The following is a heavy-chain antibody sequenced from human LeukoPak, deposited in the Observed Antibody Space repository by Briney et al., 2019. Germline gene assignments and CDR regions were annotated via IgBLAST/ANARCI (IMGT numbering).Heavy chain of an antibody. V-gene: IGHV4-31*03. CDR2: IYYSGST. CDR3: ARVAVAGTRYYFDY. J-gene: IGHJ4*02. Sequence: SQTLSLTCTVSGVSISSGGYYWSWLRQHPGKGLEWIGYIYYSGSTYYNPSLKSRVTISVDTSKNQFSLKLSSVTAADTAVYYCARVAVAGTRYYFDYWGQGTLVTVSS. D-gene: IGHD6-19*01. CDR1: GVSISSGGYY.